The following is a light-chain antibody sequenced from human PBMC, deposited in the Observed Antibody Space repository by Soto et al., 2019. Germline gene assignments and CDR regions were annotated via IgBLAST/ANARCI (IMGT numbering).Light chain of an antibody. CDR1: HRASNY. CDR2: GAS. V-gene: IGKV3-15*01. Sequence: EIVMTQSPATLSVSPGERATLSCRASHRASNYLAWYQQRPGQAPRLLIYGASTRATGIPARFSGSASGTEFTLTISSLQSEDFAIYYCQQYNNCPLTFGGGTKVDI. CDR3: QQYNNCPLT. J-gene: IGKJ4*01.